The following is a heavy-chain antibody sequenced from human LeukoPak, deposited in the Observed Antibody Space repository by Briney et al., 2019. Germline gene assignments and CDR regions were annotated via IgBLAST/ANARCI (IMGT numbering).Heavy chain of an antibody. CDR2: IYSSGTI. J-gene: IGHJ5*02. CDR1: GGSISSYY. CDR3: TRDSGTTGEVKFDP. D-gene: IGHD3-10*01. Sequence: RSSETLSLTCSVSGGSISSYYWSWIRQPAGKGLEWIGRIYSSGTITYNPSLQSRVTMSVDTSKSEFSLKMSSVTAADTAVYYCTRDSGTTGEVKFDPWGQGTLVAVSS. V-gene: IGHV4-4*07.